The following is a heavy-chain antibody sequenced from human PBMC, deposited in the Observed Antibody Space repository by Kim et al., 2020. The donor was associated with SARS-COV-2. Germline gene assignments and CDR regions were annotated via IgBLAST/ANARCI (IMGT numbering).Heavy chain of an antibody. D-gene: IGHD5-12*01. J-gene: IGHJ4*02. Sequence: SETLSLTCTVSGGSISSYYWSWIRQPPGKGLEWIGYIYYSGSTNYNPSLKSRVTISVDTSKNQFSLKLSSVTAADTAVYYCARGYYDYYFDYWGQGTLVT. V-gene: IGHV4-59*13. CDR1: GGSISSYY. CDR2: IYYSGST. CDR3: ARGYYDYYFDY.